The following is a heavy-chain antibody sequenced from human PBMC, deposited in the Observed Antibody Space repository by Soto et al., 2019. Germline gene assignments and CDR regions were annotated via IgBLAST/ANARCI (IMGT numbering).Heavy chain of an antibody. Sequence: ASVKVSCKASGYTFTGYYMQWVRQAPGQGLEWMGWINPNSGGTNYAQNFQGRVTMTRDTTISTAYMELSRLKSDDTAVYYCARAKGYYDSSGYLRWYYFDYWGQGTLVTVSS. CDR3: ARAKGYYDSSGYLRWYYFDY. CDR1: GYTFTGYY. CDR2: INPNSGGT. D-gene: IGHD3-22*01. J-gene: IGHJ4*02. V-gene: IGHV1-2*02.